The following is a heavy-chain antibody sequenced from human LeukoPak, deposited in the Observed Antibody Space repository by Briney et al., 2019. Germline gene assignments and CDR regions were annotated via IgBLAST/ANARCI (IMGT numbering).Heavy chain of an antibody. CDR1: GFTFSTYW. J-gene: IGHJ4*02. D-gene: IGHD6-25*01. Sequence: PGGSLRLSCAASGFTFSTYWMTWIRQAPGKGLEWVANIKQDGSEKYYVDSVKGRITISRDNTKDSLYLQINSLRAEDTAVYYCARPGYSTGAFDYWGQGALVTVSS. CDR3: ARPGYSTGAFDY. V-gene: IGHV3-7*05. CDR2: IKQDGSEK.